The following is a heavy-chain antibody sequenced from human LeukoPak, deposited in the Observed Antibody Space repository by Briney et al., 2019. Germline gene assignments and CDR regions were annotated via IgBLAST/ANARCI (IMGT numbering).Heavy chain of an antibody. D-gene: IGHD2-15*01. Sequence: PSETLSLTCAVSGYSISSGYYWGWIRQPPGKGLEWIGSIYHSGSTYYNPSLKSRVTISVDTSKNQFSLKLSSVTAADTAVYYCARDGGVGCSGGSCYVGWGQGTLVTVSS. CDR2: IYHSGST. J-gene: IGHJ4*02. CDR3: ARDGGVGCSGGSCYVG. CDR1: GYSISSGYY. V-gene: IGHV4-38-2*02.